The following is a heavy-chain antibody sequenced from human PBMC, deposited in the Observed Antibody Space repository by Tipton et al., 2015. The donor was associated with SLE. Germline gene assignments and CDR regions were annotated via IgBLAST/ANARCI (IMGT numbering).Heavy chain of an antibody. Sequence: TLSLTCAVYGGSFSSYYWSWIRQPPGKGLEWIVEINHSGSANYNPSLNSRVTISADTAKSQVSLKLSSVTAADTAVYYCARVTRGYYGMDVWGQGTTVTVSS. V-gene: IGHV4-34*01. CDR3: ARVTRGYYGMDV. D-gene: IGHD1-14*01. J-gene: IGHJ6*02. CDR1: GGSFSSYY. CDR2: INHSGSA.